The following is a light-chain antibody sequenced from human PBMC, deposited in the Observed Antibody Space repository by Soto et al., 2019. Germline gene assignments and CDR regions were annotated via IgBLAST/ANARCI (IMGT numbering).Light chain of an antibody. CDR2: RNN. CDR1: SSNIGSNY. Sequence: QSVLTQPPSASGTPGQRVTISCSGSSSNIGSNYVYWYQQLPGTAPKLLIYRNNQRPSGVPDRFSGSKSGTSASLAISGLRSEDEADYYCAVWDDSLRGFYVFRTATKVTFL. CDR3: AVWDDSLRGFYV. J-gene: IGLJ1*01. V-gene: IGLV1-47*01.